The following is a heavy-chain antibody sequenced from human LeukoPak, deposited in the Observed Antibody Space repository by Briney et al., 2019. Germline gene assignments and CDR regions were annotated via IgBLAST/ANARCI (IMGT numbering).Heavy chain of an antibody. D-gene: IGHD5-18*01. CDR3: ARDPSRGYSYGYGDN. CDR1: GFTFSSYW. CDR2: IKKDGSEK. Sequence: GGSLRLSCAASGFTFSSYWMNWVRQPPGKGPEWVANIKKDGSEKYYVDSVKGRFTISRDNAKHSVYLQMNSLRAEDTAVYYCARDPSRGYSYGYGDNWGQGTLVTVSS. V-gene: IGHV3-7*01. J-gene: IGHJ4*02.